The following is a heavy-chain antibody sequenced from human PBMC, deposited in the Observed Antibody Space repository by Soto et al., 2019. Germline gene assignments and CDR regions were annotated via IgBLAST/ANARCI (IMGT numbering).Heavy chain of an antibody. CDR2: FHYSGST. J-gene: IGHJ4*02. V-gene: IGHV4-39*01. CDR3: ARGFGRSHFDY. D-gene: IGHD3-16*01. CDR1: GGSISSRDSY. Sequence: SETLSLTCSVSGGSISSRDSYWGWIRQPPGKGLEWIGSFHYSGSTYYNPSLKSRVTISVDTSKNQLSLRVTSVTAADTAVYYCARGFGRSHFDYWGQGTLVTVSS.